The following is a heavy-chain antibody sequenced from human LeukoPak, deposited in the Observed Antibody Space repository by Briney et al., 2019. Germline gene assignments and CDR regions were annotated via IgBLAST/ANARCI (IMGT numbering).Heavy chain of an antibody. V-gene: IGHV3-23*01. D-gene: IGHD3-3*01. CDR2: ISGSGGST. CDR3: AKAKYYDFWSGSYYFDY. Sequence: PGGSLRLSCAASGFTFSSYAMSWVRQAPGKGLEWVSAISGSGGSTYYADSVKGRFTISRDNSKNTLYLQMNSLRAEDTAVYYCAKAKYYDFWSGSYYFDYWGQGTLVTVSS. CDR1: GFTFSSYA. J-gene: IGHJ4*02.